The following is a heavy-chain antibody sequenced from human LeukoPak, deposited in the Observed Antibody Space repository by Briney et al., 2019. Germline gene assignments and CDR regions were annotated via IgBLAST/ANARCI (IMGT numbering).Heavy chain of an antibody. J-gene: IGHJ4*02. CDR1: GFTFRSYA. CDR3: ARDLGRIMITFGGA. D-gene: IGHD3-16*01. Sequence: GGSLRLSCAASGFTFRSYAMHWVRQAPGKGLEWVAVISYDGSNKYYADSVKGRFTISRDNSKNTLYLQMNSLRAEDTAVYYCARDLGRIMITFGGAWGQGTLVTVSS. CDR2: ISYDGSNK. V-gene: IGHV3-30-3*01.